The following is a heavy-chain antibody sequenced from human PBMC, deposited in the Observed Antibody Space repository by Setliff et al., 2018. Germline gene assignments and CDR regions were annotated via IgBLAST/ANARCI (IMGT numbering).Heavy chain of an antibody. CDR3: AKRDHYDSSGYLLPYMDV. CDR2: VSDGSST. D-gene: IGHD3-22*01. V-gene: IGHV3-74*01. J-gene: IGHJ6*03. CDR1: GFTFSSYW. Sequence: GGSLRLSCAASGFTFSSYWMHWVRQAPGKGLVWVSRVSDGSSTTYADSVKGRFTMSRDNANNALYLQMNSLTAEDTAAYYCAKRDHYDSSGYLLPYMDVWGKGTTVTVSS.